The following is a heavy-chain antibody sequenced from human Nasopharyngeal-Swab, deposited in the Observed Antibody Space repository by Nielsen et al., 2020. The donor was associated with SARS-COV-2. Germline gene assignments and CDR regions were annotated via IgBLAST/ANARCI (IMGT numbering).Heavy chain of an antibody. CDR1: GFTFSSYA. Sequence: GESLKISCAASGFTFSSYAMSWVRQAPGKGLEWVANIKQDGSEKYYVDSVKGRFTISRDNAKNSLYLQMNSLRVDDTAVYYCAKDVHGDYGGIDYWGQGILVTVSS. CDR2: IKQDGSEK. V-gene: IGHV3-7*01. CDR3: AKDVHGDYGGIDY. D-gene: IGHD4-17*01. J-gene: IGHJ4*02.